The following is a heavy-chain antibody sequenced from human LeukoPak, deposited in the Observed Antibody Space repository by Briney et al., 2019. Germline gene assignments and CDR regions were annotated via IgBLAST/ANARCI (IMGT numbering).Heavy chain of an antibody. V-gene: IGHV3-21*01. D-gene: IGHD6-19*01. CDR3: VRSRIEVAGTGGFDY. Sequence: PGGSLRLSCAASGFTFSSYSMNWVRQAPGKGLEWVSSISSSSSYIYYADSVKGRFTISRDNAKNSLYLQMNSLRAEDTAVYYCVRSRIEVAGTGGFDYWGQGTLVTVSS. CDR1: GFTFSSYS. CDR2: ISSSSSYI. J-gene: IGHJ4*02.